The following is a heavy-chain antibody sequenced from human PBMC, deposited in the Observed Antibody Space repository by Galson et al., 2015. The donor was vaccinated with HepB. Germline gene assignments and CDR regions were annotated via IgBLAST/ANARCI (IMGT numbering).Heavy chain of an antibody. CDR1: GGSFSGYH. V-gene: IGHV4-34*01. Sequence: TLSLTCAVYGGSFSGYHWSWIRQPPGKGLEWIGEINHSGSTDYNPSLKSRVTISLDTSTNQFSLKLYSVTAADTAVYYCARGTEFDPWGQGTLVIVSS. J-gene: IGHJ5*02. CDR3: ARGTEFDP. CDR2: INHSGST.